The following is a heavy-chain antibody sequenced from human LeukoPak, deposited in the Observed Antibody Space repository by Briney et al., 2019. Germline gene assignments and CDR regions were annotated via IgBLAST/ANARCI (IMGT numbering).Heavy chain of an antibody. CDR1: GFTFSDYW. V-gene: IGHV3-7*01. Sequence: GGSLRLSCAASGFTFSDYWMSWVRQAPGKGLEWVANIKQDGSEKYFVDSVRGRFTISRDNAKNSLYLQMNNLRAEDTAVYYCARDLSGPSLYWGQGTLVTVSS. CDR2: IKQDGSEK. J-gene: IGHJ4*02. CDR3: ARDLSGPSLY. D-gene: IGHD2-15*01.